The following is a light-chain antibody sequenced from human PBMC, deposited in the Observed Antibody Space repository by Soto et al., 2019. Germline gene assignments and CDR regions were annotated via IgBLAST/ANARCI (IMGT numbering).Light chain of an antibody. CDR3: QRYNNWPPT. CDR2: GAS. V-gene: IGKV3-15*01. J-gene: IGKJ1*01. CDR1: QSVSSK. Sequence: EIVMTQSPATLSVSPGERATLSCRASQSVSSKLAWYQQKPGQAPRLLIYGASTRATGIPARFSGSGSGTEFTLTISSLQSEDFDVYYCQRYNNWPPTFGQGTKVEIK.